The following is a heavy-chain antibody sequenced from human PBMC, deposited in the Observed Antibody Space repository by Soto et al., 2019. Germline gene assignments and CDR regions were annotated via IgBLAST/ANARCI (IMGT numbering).Heavy chain of an antibody. D-gene: IGHD6-19*01. V-gene: IGHV1-69*12. CDR3: AARYSSGWYVGHPFDY. Sequence: QVQLVQSGAEVKKPGSSVKVSCKASGGTFSSYAISWVRQAPGQGLEWMGGIIPIFGTANYAQKFQGRVTITADESTSTAYMELSSLRSEDTAVYYCAARYSSGWYVGHPFDYWGQGTLVTVSS. J-gene: IGHJ4*02. CDR2: IIPIFGTA. CDR1: GGTFSSYA.